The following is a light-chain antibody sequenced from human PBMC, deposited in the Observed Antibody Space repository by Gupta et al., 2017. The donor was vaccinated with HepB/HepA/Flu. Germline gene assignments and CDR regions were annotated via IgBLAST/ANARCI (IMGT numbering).Light chain of an antibody. V-gene: IGKV1-5*03. Sequence: DIQMTQSPSTLSASVGDRVTITCRASQGISVWLAWYQQKPGKAPKLLIYKASTLESGVPSRFSGSGSGTEFILTIASLQPDDFATYYSQQYQSYMLTFGDGTKVDFK. CDR3: QQYQSYMLT. J-gene: IGKJ4*01. CDR2: KAS. CDR1: QGISVW.